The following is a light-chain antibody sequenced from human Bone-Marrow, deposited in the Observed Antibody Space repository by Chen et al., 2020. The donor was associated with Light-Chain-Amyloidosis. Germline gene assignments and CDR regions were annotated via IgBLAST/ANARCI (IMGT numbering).Light chain of an antibody. CDR3: CSYAGSRTRV. CDR2: EVT. Sequence: QSAPAQPASVAGSPGQSITISCTGTSSDVGTYNLVSWYQQHPGRAPKLMIYEVTKRPSGISDRFSGSKSGNTASLTISGLQAEDEADYYCCSYAGSRTRVFGGGTKLTVL. J-gene: IGLJ3*02. CDR1: SSDVGTYNL. V-gene: IGLV2-23*02.